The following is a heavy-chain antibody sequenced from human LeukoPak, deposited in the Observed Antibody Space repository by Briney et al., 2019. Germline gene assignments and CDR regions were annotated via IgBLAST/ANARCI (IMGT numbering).Heavy chain of an antibody. J-gene: IGHJ5*02. V-gene: IGHV3-30*02. Sequence: GGSLRLSCEVSGFSLTTYGMLWVRQAPGKGLEWVAFIRSNGINTYYGDSVKGRFTISRDISKSTLYLQMNSLTTDDTALYFCAKDRPLKGGFDPWDQGSLVIVSS. CDR2: IRSNGINT. D-gene: IGHD3-16*01. CDR3: AKDRPLKGGFDP. CDR1: GFSLTTYG.